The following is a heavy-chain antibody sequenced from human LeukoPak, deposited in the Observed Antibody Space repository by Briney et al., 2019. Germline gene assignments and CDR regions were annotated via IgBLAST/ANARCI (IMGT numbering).Heavy chain of an antibody. V-gene: IGHV3-23*01. Sequence: GGSLRLSCAASGFTFSSYAMSWVRQAPGKGLEWVSAISGSGGSTYYADSVKGRFTISRDNSKNTLYLQMNSLRAEDTAVYYCAKDGTGGYSYGGPAFDIWGQGTMVTVSS. J-gene: IGHJ3*02. CDR2: ISGSGGST. CDR1: GFTFSSYA. D-gene: IGHD5-18*01. CDR3: AKDGTGGYSYGGPAFDI.